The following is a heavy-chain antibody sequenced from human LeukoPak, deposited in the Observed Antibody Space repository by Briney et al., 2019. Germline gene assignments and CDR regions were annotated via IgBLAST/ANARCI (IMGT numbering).Heavy chain of an antibody. CDR3: ARAPSAFLAEGDWFDP. J-gene: IGHJ5*02. Sequence: SVKVSCKASGYTFTSYDINWVRQATGQGLEWMGWMNPNSGNTGYAQKFQGRVTITRNTSISTAYMELSSLRSEDTAVYYCARAPSAFLAEGDWFDPWGQGTLVTVSS. D-gene: IGHD2/OR15-2a*01. CDR2: MNPNSGNT. CDR1: GYTFTSYD. V-gene: IGHV1-8*03.